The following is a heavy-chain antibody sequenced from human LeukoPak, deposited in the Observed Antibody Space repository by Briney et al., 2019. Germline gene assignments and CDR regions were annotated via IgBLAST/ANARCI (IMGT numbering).Heavy chain of an antibody. V-gene: IGHV4-59*01. Sequence: GSLRLSCAASGFTFSRDWMHWIRQPPGKGLEWIGNIYDSGSTNYNPSLQGRVTISGDTSKNQVSLRLSSVTAADTAVYFCARGWGYFDYWGQGTLVTVSS. CDR2: IYDSGST. D-gene: IGHD3-16*01. CDR3: ARGWGYFDY. CDR1: GFTFSRDW. J-gene: IGHJ4*02.